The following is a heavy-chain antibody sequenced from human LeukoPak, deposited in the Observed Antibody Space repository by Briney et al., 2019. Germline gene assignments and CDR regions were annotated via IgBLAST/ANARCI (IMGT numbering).Heavy chain of an antibody. Sequence: SETLSLTCTVSGGSISSGGYYWSWIRQHPGKGLGWIGYIYYSGSTYYNPSLKSRVTISVDTSKNQFSLKLSSVTAADTAVYYCAVGHYYDSSGYYPYWGQGTLITVSS. V-gene: IGHV4-31*03. CDR2: IYYSGST. CDR1: GGSISSGGYY. D-gene: IGHD3-22*01. J-gene: IGHJ4*02. CDR3: AVGHYYDSSGYYPY.